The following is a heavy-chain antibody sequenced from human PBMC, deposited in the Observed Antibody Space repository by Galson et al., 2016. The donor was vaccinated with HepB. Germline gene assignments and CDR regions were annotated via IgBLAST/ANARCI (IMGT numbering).Heavy chain of an antibody. CDR3: ARDVNYGIFDR. CDR1: GFTFSTYG. J-gene: IGHJ4*02. Sequence: SLRLSCAASGFTFSTYGMHWVRQAPGKGLEWVANIEEDGSVKYYVDSVKGRFIISRDNAKNALYLQLNSLRAEDTAVYYCARDVNYGIFDRWGQGTLVTVSS. CDR2: IEEDGSVK. V-gene: IGHV3-7*01. D-gene: IGHD3-10*01.